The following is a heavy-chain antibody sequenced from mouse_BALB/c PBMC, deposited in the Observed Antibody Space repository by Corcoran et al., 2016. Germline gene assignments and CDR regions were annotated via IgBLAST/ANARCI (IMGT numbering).Heavy chain of an antibody. V-gene: IGHV9-1*02. Sequence: QIQLVQSGPELKKPGETVKISCKASGYTFTNYGMNWVKQAPGKGLKWMGWINTYTGEPTYADDFKGRFAFSLETSASTAYLQINNLKNEDMATYFCARPNMDYAMDYWGQGTSVTVSS. CDR1: GYTFTNYG. CDR2: INTYTGEP. CDR3: ARPNMDYAMDY. J-gene: IGHJ4*01. D-gene: IGHD1-1*02.